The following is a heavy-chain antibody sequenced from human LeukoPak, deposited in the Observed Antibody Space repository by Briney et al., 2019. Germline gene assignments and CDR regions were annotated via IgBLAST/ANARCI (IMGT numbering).Heavy chain of an antibody. CDR3: ARDSRSSSLK. Sequence: PGRSLRLSCAAAGFTFSSYAMHWVRQAPGKWLEWVVVISYDGSNKYYADSVKGRFTISRDNSKNTLYLQMNSLRAEDTAVYYCARDSRSSSLKWGQGTLVTVSS. V-gene: IGHV3-30*04. CDR2: ISYDGSNK. J-gene: IGHJ4*02. CDR1: GFTFSSYA. D-gene: IGHD6-13*01.